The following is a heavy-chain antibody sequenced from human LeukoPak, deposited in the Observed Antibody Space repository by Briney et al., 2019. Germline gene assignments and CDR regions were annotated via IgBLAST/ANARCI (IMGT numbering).Heavy chain of an antibody. CDR3: AKVHPKYYYDSSGYYGKD. CDR2: ISYDGSNK. CDR1: GFTFSSYG. Sequence: GRSLRLSCAASGFTFSSYGMHRVRHAPGKGLEWVAVISYDGSNKYYADSVKGRFTISRDNSKNTLYLQMNSLRAEDTAVYYCAKVHPKYYYDSSGYYGKDWGQGTLVTVSS. V-gene: IGHV3-30*18. J-gene: IGHJ4*02. D-gene: IGHD3-22*01.